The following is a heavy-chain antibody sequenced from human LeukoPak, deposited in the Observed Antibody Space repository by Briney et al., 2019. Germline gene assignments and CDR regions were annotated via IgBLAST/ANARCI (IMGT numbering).Heavy chain of an antibody. Sequence: PSETLSLTCTVSGGSISSYYWMHWVRQAPGKGLVWVSCINTDGSSTNYADSVKGRFTISRDNAKNTLYLQMNSLRAEDTAVYYCARSDYFPTNDYSAYVEYWGQGALVTVSS. CDR3: ARSDYFPTNDYSAYVEY. CDR1: GGSISSYYW. D-gene: IGHD3-16*01. J-gene: IGHJ4*02. V-gene: IGHV3-74*01. CDR2: INTDGSST.